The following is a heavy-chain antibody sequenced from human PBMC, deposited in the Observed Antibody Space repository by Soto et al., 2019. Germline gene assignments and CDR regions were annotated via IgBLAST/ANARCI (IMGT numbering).Heavy chain of an antibody. CDR3: ARAMRGSYLRYFDY. D-gene: IGHD1-26*01. V-gene: IGHV4-59*01. CDR1: GGSIRSYY. J-gene: IGHJ4*02. CDR2: IYYSGST. Sequence: QVQLQESGPGLVKPSETLSLTCTVSGGSIRSYYWSWIRQPPGKGLEWIGYIYYSGSTNYNPSPKSRVTISVDTSKNQFSLTLSSVTAAETAVYYCARAMRGSYLRYFDYWGQGTLVPVSS.